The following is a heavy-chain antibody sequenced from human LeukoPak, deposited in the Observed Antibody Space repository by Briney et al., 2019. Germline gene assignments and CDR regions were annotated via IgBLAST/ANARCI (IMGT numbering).Heavy chain of an antibody. D-gene: IGHD1-26*01. J-gene: IGHJ5*02. CDR1: GFNFDSSD. V-gene: IGHV3-13*04. CDR3: TRATGSYSGFTS. Sequence: GESLRLSCAASGFNFDSSDMHWVRELTGKGLEWVSAIGPAGDTFYSGSVKGRFTVSREDAKNSLYLQMNSLRAGDTAVYYCTRATGSYSGFTSWGQGTLVTVSS. CDR2: IGPAGDT.